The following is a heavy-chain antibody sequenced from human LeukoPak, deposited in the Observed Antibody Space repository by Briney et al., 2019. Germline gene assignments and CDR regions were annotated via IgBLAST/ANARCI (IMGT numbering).Heavy chain of an antibody. Sequence: SETLSLTCTVSGGSISSSTYYWGWIRQPPGKGLEWIGSIFYSGRTYYNPSLKSRVTMSVDTSKNQFSLKLNSVTAADTAVYYCARVGRSGWYYFDYWGQGTLVTVSS. V-gene: IGHV4-39*07. D-gene: IGHD6-19*01. CDR3: ARVGRSGWYYFDY. CDR2: IFYSGRT. J-gene: IGHJ4*02. CDR1: GGSISSSTYY.